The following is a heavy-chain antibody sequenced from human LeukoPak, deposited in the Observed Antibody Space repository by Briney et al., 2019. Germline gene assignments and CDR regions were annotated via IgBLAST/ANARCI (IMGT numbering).Heavy chain of an antibody. J-gene: IGHJ3*02. CDR1: GGSISGYF. D-gene: IGHD5-12*01. CDR3: ARDRGFLSRAFDI. V-gene: IGHV4-59*12. CDR2: IFYSGST. Sequence: SETLSLTCTVSGGSISGYFWSWIRQPPGRGLEWIGYIFYSGSTYYNPSLKSRFTISLDTSKNQFSLKLSSVTAADTAVYYCARDRGFLSRAFDIWGQGTMVTVSS.